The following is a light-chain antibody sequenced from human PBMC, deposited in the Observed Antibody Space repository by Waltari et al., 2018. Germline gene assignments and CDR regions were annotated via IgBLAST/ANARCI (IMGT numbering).Light chain of an antibody. CDR3: AAWDDSLSGRVM. V-gene: IGLV1-47*01. CDR1: ATQLGRED. Sequence: QSVLTQPASASGAPGQRVTIPRSGRATQLGREDVSWYRQPPGTAPKLLIYMNDQRPSGVPDRFSGSQSGTSASLAISGLRSEDEADYYCAAWDDSLSGRVMIGGGTKLTVL. CDR2: MND. J-gene: IGLJ2*01.